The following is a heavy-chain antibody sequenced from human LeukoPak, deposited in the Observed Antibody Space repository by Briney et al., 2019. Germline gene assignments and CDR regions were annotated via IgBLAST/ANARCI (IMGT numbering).Heavy chain of an antibody. D-gene: IGHD6-13*01. CDR3: ARDLEAANTYYFDY. Sequence: GGSLRLSCAASGFTVSSSYMSWVRRAPGKGLEWVSIISSAGTTYYADSVKGRFTISRDNSKNTVYPQVNSLRDEDTAVYYCARDLEAANTYYFDYWGQGTMVTVSS. CDR1: GFTVSSSY. V-gene: IGHV3-66*01. CDR2: ISSAGTT. J-gene: IGHJ4*02.